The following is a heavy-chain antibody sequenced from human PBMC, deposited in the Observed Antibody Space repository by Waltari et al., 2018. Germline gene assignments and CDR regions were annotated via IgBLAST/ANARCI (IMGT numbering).Heavy chain of an antibody. Sequence: QPVESGGDFVQPGGALRLSCVTHGFPFNYFWVAWVRQVPGKGLPWLAHIKHDGSETYHVDSVKCRFTISRDNARNSLYLEMDRLRVEDTGVYYCAREGLTEEAAYWGQGTLVTVSS. CDR1: GFPFNYFW. CDR2: IKHDGSET. V-gene: IGHV3-7*01. CDR3: AREGLTEEAAY. D-gene: IGHD4-4*01. J-gene: IGHJ4*02.